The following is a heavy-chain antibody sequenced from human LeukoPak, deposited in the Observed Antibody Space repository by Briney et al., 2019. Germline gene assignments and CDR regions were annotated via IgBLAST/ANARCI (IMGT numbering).Heavy chain of an antibody. CDR2: IYYSGST. CDR1: GGSISSGDYY. Sequence: SQTLSLTCTVSGGSISSGDYYWSWIRQPPGKGLEWIGYIYYSGSTYYNPSLKSRVTISVDTSKNQFSLKLSSVTAADTAVYCCTREIYSSSWYWFDPWGQGTLVTVSS. V-gene: IGHV4-30-4*08. D-gene: IGHD6-13*01. CDR3: TREIYSSSWYWFDP. J-gene: IGHJ5*02.